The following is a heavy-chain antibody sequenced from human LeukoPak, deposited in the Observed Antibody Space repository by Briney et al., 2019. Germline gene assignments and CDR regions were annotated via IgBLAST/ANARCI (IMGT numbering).Heavy chain of an antibody. Sequence: ASVKVSCKASGYTFTDYYMHWVRQVPGQGLEWMGWIAPNSGDTNYAQKFQGRVTMTRDTSISTAHMELSRLKSDDTAVYYCARDIGSGWYWIGGNYWGQGTLVTVSS. J-gene: IGHJ4*02. CDR2: IAPNSGDT. V-gene: IGHV1-2*02. CDR3: ARDIGSGWYWIGGNY. D-gene: IGHD6-19*01. CDR1: GYTFTDYY.